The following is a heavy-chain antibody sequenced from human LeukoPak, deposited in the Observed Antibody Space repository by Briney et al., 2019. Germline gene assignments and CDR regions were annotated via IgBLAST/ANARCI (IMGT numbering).Heavy chain of an antibody. CDR1: GFTFSSYW. V-gene: IGHV3-74*01. CDR3: AKESSTVTSPFEY. D-gene: IGHD4-17*01. Sequence: GGSLRLSCAASGFTFSSYWMHWVRQAPGKGLVWVSRINSDGSTTNYADSVKGRFTISRDNAKNTLYLQMNSLRAEDTAVYYCAKESSTVTSPFEYWGQGTLVSVSS. CDR2: INSDGSTT. J-gene: IGHJ4*02.